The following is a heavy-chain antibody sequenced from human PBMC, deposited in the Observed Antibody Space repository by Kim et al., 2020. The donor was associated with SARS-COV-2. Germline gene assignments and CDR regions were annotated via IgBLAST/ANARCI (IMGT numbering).Heavy chain of an antibody. D-gene: IGHD3-3*01. J-gene: IGHJ6*02. V-gene: IGHV4-34*01. CDR3: ARGGLRFINGKYYYYGMDV. Sequence: SETLSLTCAVYGGSFSGYYWSWIRQPPGKGLEWIGEINHSGSTNYNPSLKSRVTISVDTSKNQFSLKLSSVTAADTAVYYCARGGLRFINGKYYYYGMDVWGQGTTVTVSS. CDR1: GGSFSGYY. CDR2: INHSGST.